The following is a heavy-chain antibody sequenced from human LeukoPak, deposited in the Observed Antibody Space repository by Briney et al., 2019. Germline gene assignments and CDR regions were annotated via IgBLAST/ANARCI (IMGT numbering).Heavy chain of an antibody. Sequence: SETLALTGTVTAGSSSSYYWSWIRQPSGKGLEWIGRIYTSGSTNYNPSLKSRVTMSVDTSKNQFSLKLSSVTAADTAVYYCARVGSSSWYGGGNWFDPWGQGTLVTVSS. CDR2: IYTSGST. D-gene: IGHD6-13*01. V-gene: IGHV4-4*07. J-gene: IGHJ5*02. CDR3: ARVGSSSWYGGGNWFDP. CDR1: AGSSSSYY.